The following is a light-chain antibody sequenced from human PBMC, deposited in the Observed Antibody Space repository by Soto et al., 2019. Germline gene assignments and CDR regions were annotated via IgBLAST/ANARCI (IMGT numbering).Light chain of an antibody. CDR2: RNN. V-gene: IGLV1-47*01. CDR1: GSNIGTNY. Sequence: QSFLTQPPSVSGTPGQRVTISCSGTGSNIGTNYVYWYQQLPGTAPKLLIYRNNQRPSGVPDQFSGSKSGTSASLAINGLRSEDEADYYCATWDDNLSAVVFGGGTQLTVL. J-gene: IGLJ3*02. CDR3: ATWDDNLSAVV.